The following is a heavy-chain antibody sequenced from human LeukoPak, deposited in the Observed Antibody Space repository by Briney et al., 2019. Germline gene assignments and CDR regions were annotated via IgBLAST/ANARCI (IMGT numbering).Heavy chain of an antibody. D-gene: IGHD6-25*01. CDR1: GFTFSSYW. V-gene: IGHV3-74*01. CDR3: ARLGSQGGVAALDY. CDR2: INSDGSST. Sequence: PGGSLRLSYAASGFTFSSYWMHWVRQAPGKGLVWVSRINSDGSSTSYADSVKGRFTISRDNAKNTLYLQMNSLRAEDTAVYYCARLGSQGGVAALDYWGQGTLVTVSS. J-gene: IGHJ4*02.